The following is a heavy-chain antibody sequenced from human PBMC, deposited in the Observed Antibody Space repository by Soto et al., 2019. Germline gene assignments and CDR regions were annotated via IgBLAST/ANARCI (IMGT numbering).Heavy chain of an antibody. CDR2: ISYDGSNK. CDR1: GFTFSSYA. D-gene: IGHD1-1*01. CDR3: ARDWKEVLDYAFDI. V-gene: IGHV3-30-3*01. J-gene: IGHJ3*02. Sequence: QVQLVESGGGVVQPGRSLRLSCAASGFTFSSYAMHWVRQAPGKGLEWVAVISYDGSNKYYADSVKGRFTISRDNSKNTLYLQMNSLRAEDTAVYYCARDWKEVLDYAFDIWGQGTMVTVSS.